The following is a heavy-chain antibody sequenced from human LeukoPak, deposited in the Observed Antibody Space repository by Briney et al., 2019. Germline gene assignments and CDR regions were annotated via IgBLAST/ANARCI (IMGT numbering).Heavy chain of an antibody. CDR3: ARDRGPIAMAGPLY. D-gene: IGHD6-19*01. V-gene: IGHV3-21*01. CDR1: GFTFSTYS. J-gene: IGHJ4*02. CDR2: ISSSSSYI. Sequence: PGGSLRLSCAATGFTFSTYSMTWVRQAPGKGLEWVSSISSSSSYIYYADSVKGRFTISRDNAKNSLYLQMNSLRAEDTAVYYCARDRGPIAMAGPLYWGQGTLVTVSS.